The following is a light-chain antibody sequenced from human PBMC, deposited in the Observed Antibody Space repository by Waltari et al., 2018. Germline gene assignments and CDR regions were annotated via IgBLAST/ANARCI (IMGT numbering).Light chain of an antibody. CDR2: DVS. Sequence: ETVLTQSPGILSVSPGERATPSCRASQSVTTNLAWYQQKPGLVPRLLIHDVSTRAAGVPARFSGSGSGTEFTLTISSLQSEDFAVYYCQQYHQRPPWTFGPGTKVEMK. CDR3: QQYHQRPPWT. J-gene: IGKJ1*01. V-gene: IGKV3-15*01. CDR1: QSVTTN.